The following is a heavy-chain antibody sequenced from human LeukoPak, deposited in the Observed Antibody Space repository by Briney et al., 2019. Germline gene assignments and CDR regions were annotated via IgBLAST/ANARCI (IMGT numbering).Heavy chain of an antibody. CDR2: IYSGGST. CDR3: ARGAPRLFDY. V-gene: IGHV3-53*01. Sequence: PSETLSLTCAVYGGSFSGYYWSWVRQAPGKGLEWVSVIYSGGSTYYAASVKGRFTISRDNSKNTLYLQMNSVRAEDTAVYYCARGAPRLFDYWGQGTLVTVSS. J-gene: IGHJ4*02. CDR1: GGSFSGYY. D-gene: IGHD3-22*01.